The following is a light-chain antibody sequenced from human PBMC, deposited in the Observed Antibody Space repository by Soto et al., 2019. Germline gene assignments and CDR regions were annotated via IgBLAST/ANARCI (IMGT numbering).Light chain of an antibody. Sequence: EIVMTQSPASLSVSPGDGATLSCRASHSVASNVAWYQQKPGQGPRLLIHGASTRAVGVPARFSGSGSGTDFTLTISSLQSEEFAVYYCQQYHNWPPQYTFGQGTKLQIK. V-gene: IGKV3-15*01. CDR3: QQYHNWPPQYT. CDR2: GAS. CDR1: HSVASN. J-gene: IGKJ2*01.